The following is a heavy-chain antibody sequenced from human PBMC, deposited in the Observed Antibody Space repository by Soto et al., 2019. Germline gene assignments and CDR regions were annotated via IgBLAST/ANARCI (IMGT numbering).Heavy chain of an antibody. Sequence: QVQLVQSGAEVKKPGSSVKISCKASGGSFGSYAINWVRQAPGQGLEWMGGIIPGFDATNSVQKFEGRVTMTADKSAGTAYMELTSLTSEDTALYYCARVGSPGRWPHLLYWGQGTLVTVSS. CDR3: ARVGSPGRWPHLLY. V-gene: IGHV1-69*06. CDR1: GGSFGSYA. CDR2: IIPGFDAT. D-gene: IGHD1-26*01. J-gene: IGHJ4*02.